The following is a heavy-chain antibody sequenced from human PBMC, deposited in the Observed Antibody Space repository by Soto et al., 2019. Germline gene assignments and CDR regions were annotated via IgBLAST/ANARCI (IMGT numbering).Heavy chain of an antibody. CDR2: IWNNGNRK. CDR1: GFTFWNYG. V-gene: IGHV3-33*01. D-gene: IGHD2-2*01. CDR3: ARAVSTTAVNWFDP. Sequence: QVQLVESGGGVVQPGRSLRLSCAASGFTFWNYGMHWVRQAPGKGPEWVATIWNNGNRKYYADSVTGRFTISRDNSRNTLYLEMNSLRGEDTAVYYCARAVSTTAVNWFDPGGQGTQVTVSS. J-gene: IGHJ5*02.